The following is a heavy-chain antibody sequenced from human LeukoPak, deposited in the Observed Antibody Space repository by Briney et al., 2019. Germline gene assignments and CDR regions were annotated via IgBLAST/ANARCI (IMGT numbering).Heavy chain of an antibody. V-gene: IGHV3-7*01. J-gene: IGHJ4*02. CDR1: GFSFSIYW. CDR2: IKQDGSEK. D-gene: IGHD4-17*01. Sequence: GGSLRLSCAVSGFSFSIYWMSRVRRAPGKGLEWVANIKQDGSEKYYMDSVKGRFTISRDNAKNSLYLQMNSLRAEDTAVYYCARALRVALATVTGFDYWGQGTLVTVSS. CDR3: ARALRVALATVTGFDY.